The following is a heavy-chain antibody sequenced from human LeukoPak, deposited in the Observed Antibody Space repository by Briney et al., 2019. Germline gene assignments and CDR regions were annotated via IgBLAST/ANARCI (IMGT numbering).Heavy chain of an antibody. Sequence: VGSLRLSCAASGFAVSGNYMSWVRQAPGKGLEWDSVIYAVGSVYYADSVKGRFTISRDSSRNTLYLQMNSLRAEDTAVYYCTRGPEWSRPVGDACDIRGQGTMVTVSS. CDR1: GFAVSGNY. V-gene: IGHV3-53*01. J-gene: IGHJ3*02. CDR2: IYAVGSV. D-gene: IGHD3-3*01. CDR3: TRGPEWSRPVGDACDI.